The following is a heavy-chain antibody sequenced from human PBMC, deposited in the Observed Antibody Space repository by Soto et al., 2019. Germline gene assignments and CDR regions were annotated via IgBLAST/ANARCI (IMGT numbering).Heavy chain of an antibody. CDR3: AKHYYGSGSYYLLDY. Sequence: GGSLRLSCAASGFTFSSYAMSWVRQAPGKGLEWVSAISGSGGSTYYADSVKGRFTISRDNSKNTLYLQMNSLRAEDTAVYYCAKHYYGSGSYYLLDYWGQGTLVTVSS. J-gene: IGHJ4*02. CDR1: GFTFSSYA. D-gene: IGHD3-10*01. CDR2: ISGSGGST. V-gene: IGHV3-23*01.